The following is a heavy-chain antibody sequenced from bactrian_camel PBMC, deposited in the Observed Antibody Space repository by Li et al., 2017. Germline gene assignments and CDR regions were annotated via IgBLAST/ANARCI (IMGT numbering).Heavy chain of an antibody. V-gene: IGHV3S53*01. CDR2: IDSDGTT. Sequence: HVQLVESGGDSVQAGGSLKLSCAASGSVFSSACGMGWYRQAPGKEREGVAAIDSDGTTTYANSVKGRFTISHDAAKNSVDLQMNSLKPDDTAVYYCAATGQMLSVAGCRTQGTQVTVS. D-gene: IGHD1*01. CDR1: GSVFSSACG. J-gene: IGHJ4*01.